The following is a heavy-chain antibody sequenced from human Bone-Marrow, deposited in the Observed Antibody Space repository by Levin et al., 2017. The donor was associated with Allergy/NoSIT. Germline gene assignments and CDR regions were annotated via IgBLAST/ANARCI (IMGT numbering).Heavy chain of an antibody. CDR3: ARGSVAVTTDY. CDR1: GFTFSSYA. D-gene: IGHD4-17*01. Sequence: GGSLRLSCAASGFTFSSYAMHWVRQAPGKGLEWVAVISYDGSNKYYADSVKGRFTISRDNSKNTLYLQMNSLRAEDTAVYYCARGSVAVTTDYWGQGTLVTVSS. J-gene: IGHJ4*02. CDR2: ISYDGSNK. V-gene: IGHV3-30*04.